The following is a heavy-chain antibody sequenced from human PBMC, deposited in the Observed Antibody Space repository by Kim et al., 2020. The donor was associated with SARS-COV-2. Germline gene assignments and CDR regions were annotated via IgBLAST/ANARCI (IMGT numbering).Heavy chain of an antibody. CDR2: ISYDGSNK. Sequence: GGSLRLSCAASGFTFSSYGMHWVRQAPGKGLEWVAVISYDGSNKYYADSVKGRFTISRDNSKNTLYLQMNSLRAEDTAVYYCARQDMVRGVTLLDYWGQGTLVTVSS. V-gene: IGHV3-33*05. J-gene: IGHJ4*02. CDR1: GFTFSSYG. CDR3: ARQDMVRGVTLLDY. D-gene: IGHD3-10*01.